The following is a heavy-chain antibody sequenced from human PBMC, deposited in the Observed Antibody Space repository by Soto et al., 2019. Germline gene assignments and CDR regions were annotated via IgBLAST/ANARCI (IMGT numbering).Heavy chain of an antibody. CDR1: GFTLSNAW. CDR3: TTASFYYDNSGPTSFDY. V-gene: IGHV3-15*07. D-gene: IGHD3-22*01. CDR2: IRSKTDGGTT. J-gene: IGHJ4*02. Sequence: GGSLRLSCAASGFTLSNAWMSWVRQAPGKGLEWVGRIRSKTDGGTTDYVAPVKGRLTISRDDSKNTLYLQMNSLKTEDTAVYYCTTASFYYDNSGPTSFDYWGQGSLVTVSS.